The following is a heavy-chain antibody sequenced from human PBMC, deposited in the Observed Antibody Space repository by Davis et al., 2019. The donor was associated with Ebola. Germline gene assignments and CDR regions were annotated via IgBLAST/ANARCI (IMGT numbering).Heavy chain of an antibody. CDR3: ARSGYTGYDPRINFDF. D-gene: IGHD5-12*01. CDR2: IYHSGST. V-gene: IGHV4-30-2*01. Sequence: MPSETLSLTCAVSGGSISSGGYSWSWIRQPPGKGLEWIGYIYHSGSTYYNPSLKSRVTISVDRSKNQFSLKLSSVTAADTAVYYCARSGYTGYDPRINFDFWGQGTLVTVSS. J-gene: IGHJ4*02. CDR1: GGSISSGGYS.